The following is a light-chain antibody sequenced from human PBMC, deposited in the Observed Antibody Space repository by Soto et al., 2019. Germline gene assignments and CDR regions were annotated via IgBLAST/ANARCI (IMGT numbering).Light chain of an antibody. CDR3: QQYGSSTYT. J-gene: IGKJ2*01. CDR2: GAS. Sequence: EIVLTQSPGTVSLSPGERATLSCRASQRVSRSYLAWYQLKPGQAPRLLIYGASSRATGIPDRFSGSGSGTDFTLTISRLEPEDFAVYYCQQYGSSTYTFGQGTKVDIK. CDR1: QRVSRSY. V-gene: IGKV3-20*01.